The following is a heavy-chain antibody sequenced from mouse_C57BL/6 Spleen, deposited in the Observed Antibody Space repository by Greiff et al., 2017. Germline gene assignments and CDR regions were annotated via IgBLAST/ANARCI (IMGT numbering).Heavy chain of an antibody. Sequence: QVQLQQSGAELVKPGASVKISCKASGYAFSSYWMNWVKQRPGKGLEWIGQIYPGDGDTNYNGKFKGKATLTADKSSSTAYMQLSSLTSEDSAVYFCARSGYGYDEGAWFAYWGQGTLVTVSA. D-gene: IGHD2-2*01. CDR1: GYAFSSYW. V-gene: IGHV1-80*01. CDR2: IYPGDGDT. J-gene: IGHJ3*01. CDR3: ARSGYGYDEGAWFAY.